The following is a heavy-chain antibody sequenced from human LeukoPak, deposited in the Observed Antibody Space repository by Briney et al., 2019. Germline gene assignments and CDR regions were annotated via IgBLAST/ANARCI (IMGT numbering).Heavy chain of an antibody. V-gene: IGHV4-4*02. CDR2: VHLSGAS. D-gene: IGHD1-26*01. Sequence: SGTLSLTCAVSGGSILTTNWWSWVRQPPGKGLEWIGEVHLSGASNYNPSLKSRVSMSIDKSRNQLSLELTSVIAADTAIYYCARESGAFSPFGFWGQGTLVTVSS. J-gene: IGHJ4*02. CDR3: ARESGAFSPFGF. CDR1: GGSILTTNW.